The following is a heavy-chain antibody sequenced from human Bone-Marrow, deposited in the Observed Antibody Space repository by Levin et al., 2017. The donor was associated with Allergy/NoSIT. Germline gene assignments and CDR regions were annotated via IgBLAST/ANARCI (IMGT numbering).Heavy chain of an antibody. Sequence: GESLKISCAASGFTFNYYAMRWVRQAPGKGLEWVSGISGSGGTTNYADSVRGRFTVSRDNSKNTLYLQMNSLRGEDTAVYYCARGGVGQWLDPSYFDYWGQGTLVTVSS. CDR3: ARGGVGQWLDPSYFDY. CDR2: ISGSGGTT. CDR1: GFTFNYYA. V-gene: IGHV3-23*01. D-gene: IGHD6-19*01. J-gene: IGHJ4*02.